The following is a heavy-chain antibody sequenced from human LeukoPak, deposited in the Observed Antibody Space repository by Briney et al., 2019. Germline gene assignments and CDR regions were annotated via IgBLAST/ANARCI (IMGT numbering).Heavy chain of an antibody. CDR2: INHSGST. D-gene: IGHD2-2*01. Sequence: PSGSPCLTCAVYGGSFSVYSWSSIPHRPGEGLGWSGEINHSGSTNYNPSLKSRVTISVDTSKNQFSLKLSAVTAADTAVYYCARGRGKYQYGGYYYMDVWGKGTTVTVSS. V-gene: IGHV4-34*01. CDR3: ARGRGKYQYGGYYYMDV. J-gene: IGHJ6*03. CDR1: GGSFSVYS.